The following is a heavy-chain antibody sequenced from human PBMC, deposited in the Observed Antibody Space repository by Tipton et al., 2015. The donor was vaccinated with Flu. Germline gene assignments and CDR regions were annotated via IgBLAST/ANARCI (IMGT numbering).Heavy chain of an antibody. CDR2: IHHSGST. V-gene: IGHV4-59*08. D-gene: IGHD5-24*01. Sequence: TLSLTCSVSGGSISGYYWSWIRQPPGKGLEWIGSIHHSGSTNYNPSLKSRVNISVDTAKNQFSLKLRSVTAADTAFYYCARSRWLQIAAFFDSCGHGTLVTVSS. CDR1: GGSISGYY. CDR3: ARSRWLQIAAFFDS. J-gene: IGHJ4*01.